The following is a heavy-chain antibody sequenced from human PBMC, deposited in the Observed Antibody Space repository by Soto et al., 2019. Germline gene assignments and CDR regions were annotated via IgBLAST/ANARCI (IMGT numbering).Heavy chain of an antibody. CDR2: IKTSGDTT. Sequence: PGGSLRLSCAASGFAFSNCAMSWVRQAPGKGLEWVSTIKTSGDTTFYADPVKGRFTTSRDDSKNTLYLQMNSLRAEDTATYYCTKDVTGAIGAEFWGQGTPVTVSS. D-gene: IGHD2-21*02. V-gene: IGHV3-23*05. CDR1: GFAFSNCA. CDR3: TKDVTGAIGAEF. J-gene: IGHJ4*02.